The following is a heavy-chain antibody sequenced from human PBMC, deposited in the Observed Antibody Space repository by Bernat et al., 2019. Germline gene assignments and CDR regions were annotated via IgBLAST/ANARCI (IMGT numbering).Heavy chain of an antibody. D-gene: IGHD2-15*01. CDR1: GFTFSNAW. V-gene: IGHV3-15*01. CDR3: TTELDCSGGSCYYFDY. Sequence: EVQLVESGGGLVKPGGSLRLSCAASGFTFSNAWMSWDRQAPGKGLEWVGRIKSKTDGGTTDYAAPVKGRFTISRDDSKNTLYLQMNSLKTEDTAVYYCTTELDCSGGSCYYFDYWGQGTLVTVSS. CDR2: IKSKTDGGTT. J-gene: IGHJ4*02.